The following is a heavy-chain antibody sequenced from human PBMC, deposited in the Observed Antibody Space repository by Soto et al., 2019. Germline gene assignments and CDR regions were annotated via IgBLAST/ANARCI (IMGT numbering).Heavy chain of an antibody. J-gene: IGHJ5*02. D-gene: IGHD2-15*01. V-gene: IGHV4-39*01. Sequence: QLQLQESGPGLVKPSETLSLNCTVSGASLNTISYYWGWIRQPPGKGLEWVGSIFFTGNIYYNPSLKSRVTISVDTSRNQFSLKVNSVTAADTAVYYCASRHCSGGSCYNPGFDPWGQGALVTVSS. CDR3: ASRHCSGGSCYNPGFDP. CDR1: GASLNTISYY. CDR2: IFFTGNI.